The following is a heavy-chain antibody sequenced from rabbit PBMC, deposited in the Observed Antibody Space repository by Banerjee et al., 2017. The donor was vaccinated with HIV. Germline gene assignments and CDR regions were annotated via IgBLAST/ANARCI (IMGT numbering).Heavy chain of an antibody. CDR3: ARRGDGSDDYRL. V-gene: IGHV1S45*01. D-gene: IGHD1-1*01. CDR1: GLDFSSSYW. Sequence: QEQLVESGGGLVQPEGSLTLTCKASGLDFSSSYWICWVRQAPGKGLEWIACIYAGSSGSTYYASWAKGRFTISKTSSTTVTLQMTSLTAADTATYFCARRGDGSDDYRLWGQGTLVTVS. CDR2: IYAGSSGST. J-gene: IGHJ3*01.